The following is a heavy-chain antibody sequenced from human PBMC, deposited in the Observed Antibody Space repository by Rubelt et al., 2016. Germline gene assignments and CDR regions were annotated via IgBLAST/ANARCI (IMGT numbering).Heavy chain of an antibody. CDR2: IWYDGSNK. CDR3: APATFGGVIVIP. V-gene: IGHV3-33*01. D-gene: IGHD3-16*02. J-gene: IGHJ5*02. Sequence: GFTFSSYGMHWVRQAPGKGLEWVAVIWYDGSNKYYADSVKGRFTISRDNSKNTLYLQMNSLRAEDTAVYYCAPATFGGVIVIPWGQGTLVTVSS. CDR1: GFTFSSYG.